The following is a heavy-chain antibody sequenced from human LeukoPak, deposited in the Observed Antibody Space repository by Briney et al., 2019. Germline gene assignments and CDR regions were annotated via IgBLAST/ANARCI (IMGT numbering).Heavy chain of an antibody. V-gene: IGHV4-30-4*08. D-gene: IGHD3-10*01. Sequence: SETLSLTCSVTGGSISSGDYYWTWIRQPPGKGLEWIAYIYYGGSAEYNLSLQSRATISVDTSKNQFFLKLRSVTAADTAVYYCARRQYYYGSGSMDVWGKGTMVTISS. CDR2: IYYGGSA. J-gene: IGHJ6*03. CDR1: GGSISSGDYY. CDR3: ARRQYYYGSGSMDV.